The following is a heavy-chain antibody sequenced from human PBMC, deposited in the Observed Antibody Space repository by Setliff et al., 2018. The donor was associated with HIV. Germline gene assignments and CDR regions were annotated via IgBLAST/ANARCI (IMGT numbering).Heavy chain of an antibody. V-gene: IGHV4-4*07. J-gene: IGHJ4*02. Sequence: SETLSLTCTVSGGSISAYYWNWFRQPAGKGLEWIGRVYIRGSPNSNPSLMSRVTTSIDTSKNQFFLRLSSVTAADTAVYYCARAGRQLWLFDFWGQGALVTVSS. CDR1: GGSISAYY. CDR3: ARAGRQLWLFDF. CDR2: VYIRGSP. D-gene: IGHD3-10*01.